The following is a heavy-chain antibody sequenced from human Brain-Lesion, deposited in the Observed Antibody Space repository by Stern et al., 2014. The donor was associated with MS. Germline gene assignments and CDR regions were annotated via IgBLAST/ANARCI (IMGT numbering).Heavy chain of an antibody. CDR2: INPNTGGP. V-gene: IGHV1-2*02. Sequence: QMQLVQYGAEVKKPGASVKVSCKTSGYIFTGYYIHWVRQATGQGLEWMAWINPNTGGPKYAQKFQGRVTMSRDTSISTAYVELSSLTSDDTAVYYCARDQRGITIFGVVTDYYYLGMDVWGQGTTVTVSS. CDR3: ARDQRGITIFGVVTDYYYLGMDV. D-gene: IGHD3-3*01. J-gene: IGHJ6*02. CDR1: GYIFTGYY.